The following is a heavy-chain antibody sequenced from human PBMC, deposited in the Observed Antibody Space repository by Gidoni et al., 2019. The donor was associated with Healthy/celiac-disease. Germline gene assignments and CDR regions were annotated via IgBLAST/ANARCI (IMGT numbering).Heavy chain of an antibody. D-gene: IGHD2-15*01. J-gene: IGHJ3*02. CDR1: GGSISSYY. CDR3: ARDCSGGSCYSVDAFDI. V-gene: IGHV4-59*01. Sequence: QVQLQESGPGLVKPSETLSLTCTVSGGSISSYYWSWIQQPPGKGLEWIGYIYYSGSTNYNPSLKSRVTISVDTSKNQFSLKLSSVTAADTAVYYCARDCSGGSCYSVDAFDIWGQGTMVTVSS. CDR2: IYYSGST.